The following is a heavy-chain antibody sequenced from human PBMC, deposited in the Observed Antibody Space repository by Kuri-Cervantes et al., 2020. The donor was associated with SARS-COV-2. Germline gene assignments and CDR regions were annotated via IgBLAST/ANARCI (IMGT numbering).Heavy chain of an antibody. J-gene: IGHJ4*02. Sequence: SETLSLTRTVSGGSISSYYWSWIRQPPGKGLEWIGYIYYSGSTNYNPSLKSRVTISVDTSKNQFSLKLSSVTAADTAVYYCARGTKKYSYGPYFDYWGQGNLVIVSS. CDR2: IYYSGST. V-gene: IGHV4-59*01. D-gene: IGHD5-18*01. CDR1: GGSISSYY. CDR3: ARGTKKYSYGPYFDY.